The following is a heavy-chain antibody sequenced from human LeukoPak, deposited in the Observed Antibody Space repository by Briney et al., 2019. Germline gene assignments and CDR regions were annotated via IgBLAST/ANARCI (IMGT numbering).Heavy chain of an antibody. CDR3: ARVDTAMEFFDY. CDR1: GFTFSSYG. D-gene: IGHD5-18*01. J-gene: IGHJ4*02. CDR2: ISGSGGST. V-gene: IGHV3-23*01. Sequence: GGSLRLSCAASGFTFSSYGMSWVRQAPGKGLEWVSAISGSGGSTYYADSVKGRFTISRDNSKNTLYLQMNSLRAEDTAVYYCARVDTAMEFFDYWGQGTLVTVSS.